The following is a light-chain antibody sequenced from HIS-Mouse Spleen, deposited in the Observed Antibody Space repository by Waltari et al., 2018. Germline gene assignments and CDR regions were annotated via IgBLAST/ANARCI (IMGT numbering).Light chain of an antibody. V-gene: IGLV2-14*02. J-gene: IGLJ3*02. CDR3: SSYTSSSTWV. CDR1: SSDVGSYNL. Sequence: QSALTQPASVSGSPGQSITISCTGTSSDVGSYNLVSWYQPHPGKAPKLMIYEGSKRPAGVSNRVSGSKAGNTASLTISGLQAEDEADYYCSSYTSSSTWVFGGGTKLTVL. CDR2: EGS.